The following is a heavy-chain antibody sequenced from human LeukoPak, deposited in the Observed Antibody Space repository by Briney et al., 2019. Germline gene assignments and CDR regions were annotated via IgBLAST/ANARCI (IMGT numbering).Heavy chain of an antibody. CDR2: FYTDGSVK. J-gene: IGHJ4*02. V-gene: IGHV3-74*01. CDR1: GFTFSSFW. D-gene: IGHD6-19*01. CDR3: ARGAVALAPFDY. Sequence: PGGSPRLSCAASGFTFSSFWMHWVRKAPGKGLVWVSSFYTDGSVKSYADPVKGRFTISRDNGKNTLYLQMNSLRAEDTAVYFCARGAVALAPFDYWGQGTLVTVSS.